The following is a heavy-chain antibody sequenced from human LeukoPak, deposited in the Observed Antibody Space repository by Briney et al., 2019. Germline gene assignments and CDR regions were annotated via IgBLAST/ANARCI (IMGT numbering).Heavy chain of an antibody. V-gene: IGHV3-30*03. Sequence: GGSLRLSCAASGFSFSSYGMHWVRQAPGKGLEWVAGISFDGSNKYYADSLKGRFTISRDNSKNTPYMQMNSLRVEDTAVYYCCGGLFYCDYLGQGTLVTVSS. J-gene: IGHJ4*02. CDR2: ISFDGSNK. CDR1: GFSFSSYG. CDR3: CGGLFYCDY. D-gene: IGHD3-10*01.